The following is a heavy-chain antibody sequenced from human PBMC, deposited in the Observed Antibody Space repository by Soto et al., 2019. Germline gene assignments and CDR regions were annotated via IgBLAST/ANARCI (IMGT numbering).Heavy chain of an antibody. CDR3: ASSIASRPTGAY. CDR2: MNPNSGNT. V-gene: IGHV1-8*01. J-gene: IGHJ4*02. D-gene: IGHD6-6*01. Sequence: GASVKVSCKASGYTFTSYDINWVRQATGQGLEWVGWMNPNSGNTGYAQKFQGRVTMTRNTSISTAYMELSSLRSEDTAVYYCASSIASRPTGAYWGQGTLVTVSS. CDR1: GYTFTSYD.